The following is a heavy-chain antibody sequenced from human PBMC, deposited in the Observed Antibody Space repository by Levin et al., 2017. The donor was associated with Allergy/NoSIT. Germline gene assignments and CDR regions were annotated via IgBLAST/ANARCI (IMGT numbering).Heavy chain of an antibody. Sequence: GESLKISCAASGFTFSSYWMSWVRQAPGKGLEWVANIKQDGSEKYYVDSVKGRFTISRDNAKNSLYLQMNSLRAEDTAVYYCARVSRQGGSSWYILTLWGQGTLVTVSS. J-gene: IGHJ4*02. CDR2: IKQDGSEK. D-gene: IGHD6-13*01. V-gene: IGHV3-7*04. CDR3: ARVSRQGGSSWYILTL. CDR1: GFTFSSYW.